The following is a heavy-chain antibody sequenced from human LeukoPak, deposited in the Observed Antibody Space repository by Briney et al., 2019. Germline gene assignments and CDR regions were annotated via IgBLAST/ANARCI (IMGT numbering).Heavy chain of an antibody. V-gene: IGHV1-18*01. J-gene: IGHJ4*02. CDR3: ARAEWYGSGSYYKEGFDY. CDR1: GYTFTNYG. D-gene: IGHD3-10*01. CDR2: IHTYNGHT. Sequence: GASVKVSCKASGYTFTNYGVSWVRQAPGQGLEWMGWIHTYNGHTNYAQKLQGRVTMTTNTSTSTAYMELSSLRSDDTAVYYCARAEWYGSGSYYKEGFDYWGQGTLVTVSS.